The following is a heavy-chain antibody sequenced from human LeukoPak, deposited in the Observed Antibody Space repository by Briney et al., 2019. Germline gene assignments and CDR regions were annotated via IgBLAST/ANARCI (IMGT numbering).Heavy chain of an antibody. CDR3: ARDGSCSGGSCAVDGWFDP. V-gene: IGHV1-18*01. D-gene: IGHD2-15*01. CDR2: IGGYTGHT. Sequence: ASVKVSCKTSGYSFTSYGVTWVRQAPGQGLEWMGWIGGYTGHTNYVQKFQGRVTMTTDTSTSTAYMELRSLTSDDTAVYYCARDGSCSGGSCAVDGWFDPWGQGTLVTVSS. CDR1: GYSFTSYG. J-gene: IGHJ5*02.